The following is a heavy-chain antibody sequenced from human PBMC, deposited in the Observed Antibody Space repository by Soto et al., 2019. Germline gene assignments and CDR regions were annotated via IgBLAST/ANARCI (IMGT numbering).Heavy chain of an antibody. CDR1: GGSFSGYY. CDR3: ARSSLVPAAMRVRPDY. D-gene: IGHD2-2*01. Sequence: SETLSLTCAVYGGSFSGYYWSWIRQPPGKGLEWIGEINHSGSTNYNPSLKSRVTISVDTSKNQFSLKLSSVTAADTAVYYCARSSLVPAAMRVRPDYWGQGTLVTVSS. CDR2: INHSGST. V-gene: IGHV4-34*01. J-gene: IGHJ4*02.